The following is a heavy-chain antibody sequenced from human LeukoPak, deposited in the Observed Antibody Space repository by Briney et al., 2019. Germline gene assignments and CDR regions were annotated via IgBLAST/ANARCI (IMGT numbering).Heavy chain of an antibody. CDR3: AREGYSSGWYARLFDY. CDR1: GGSISSGSYY. D-gene: IGHD6-19*01. J-gene: IGHJ4*02. V-gene: IGHV4-61*02. CDR2: IYTSGST. Sequence: SQTLSLTCTVSGGSISSGSYYWSWIRQPAGKGLEWIGRIYTSGSTNYNPSLKSRVTISVDTSKNQFSLKLSSVTAAGTAVYYCAREGYSSGWYARLFDYWGQGTLVTVSS.